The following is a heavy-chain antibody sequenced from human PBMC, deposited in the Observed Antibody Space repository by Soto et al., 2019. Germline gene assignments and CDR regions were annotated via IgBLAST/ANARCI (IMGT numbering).Heavy chain of an antibody. CDR1: GGSISGLY. CDR3: ARVEPLVRGLRWFDP. CDR2: MYHSGST. Sequence: SETLSLTCTVSGGSISGLYWSWSRQPPGKGLEWIGYMYHSGSTNYNPSLKSRVTISVDTSKNQFSLKLSSVTAADTAVYYCARVEPLVRGLRWFDPWGQGNLVTVS. J-gene: IGHJ5*02. D-gene: IGHD3-10*01. V-gene: IGHV4-59*01.